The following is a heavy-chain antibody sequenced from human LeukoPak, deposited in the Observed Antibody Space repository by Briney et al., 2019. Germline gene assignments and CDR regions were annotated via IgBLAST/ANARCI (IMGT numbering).Heavy chain of an antibody. D-gene: IGHD3-22*01. CDR1: GDSISGSYY. CDR2: IHNSGFT. V-gene: IGHV4-59*08. Sequence: SEILSLTCTVSGDSISGSYYWSWIRQPPGKGLEWIGYIHNSGFTKYNPSLNSRITISVDTSKNQFSLKLSSVTAADTAVYYCARHFDYYDSSGYYNGYYFDYWGQGTLVTVSS. CDR3: ARHFDYYDSSGYYNGYYFDY. J-gene: IGHJ4*02.